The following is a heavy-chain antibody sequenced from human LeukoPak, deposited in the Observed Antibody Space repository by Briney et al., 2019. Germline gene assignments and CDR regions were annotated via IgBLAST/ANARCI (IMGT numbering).Heavy chain of an antibody. CDR1: GFTFSSYA. Sequence: PGGSLRLSCAASGFTFSSYAMSWVRQAPGKGLEWVSAISGSGRSTYYADSVKGRFTISRDNSKNTLYLQMNSLRAEDTAVYYCAKDEMGGWPPYYYYGMDVWGQGTTVTVSS. D-gene: IGHD6-19*01. CDR3: AKDEMGGWPPYYYYGMDV. J-gene: IGHJ6*02. V-gene: IGHV3-23*01. CDR2: ISGSGRST.